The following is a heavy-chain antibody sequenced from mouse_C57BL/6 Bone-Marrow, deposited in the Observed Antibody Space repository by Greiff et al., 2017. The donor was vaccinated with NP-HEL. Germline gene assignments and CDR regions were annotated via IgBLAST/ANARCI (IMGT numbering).Heavy chain of an antibody. CDR1: GFTFSDYY. J-gene: IGHJ1*03. V-gene: IGHV5-16*01. Sequence: EVQLVESEGGLVQPGSSMKLSCTASGFTFSDYYMAWVRQVPEKGLEWVANINYDGSSTYYLDSLKSRFIISRDNAKNILYLQMSSLKSEDTATYYCARGYYYGSSDWYFDVWGTGTTVTVSS. CDR2: INYDGSST. CDR3: ARGYYYGSSDWYFDV. D-gene: IGHD1-1*01.